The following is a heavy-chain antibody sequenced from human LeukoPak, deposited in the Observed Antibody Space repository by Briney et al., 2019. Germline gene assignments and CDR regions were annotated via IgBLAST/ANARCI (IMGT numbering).Heavy chain of an antibody. Sequence: SETLSLTCTVSGGSISSSYWSWIRQPPGKGLEWIGYIYYSGSTNYNPSLKSRVTISVDTSKNQFSLKVSSVTAADTAVYYCARDSSGLNWFDPWGQGTLVTVTS. D-gene: IGHD6-19*01. CDR1: GGSISSSY. CDR2: IYYSGST. J-gene: IGHJ5*02. V-gene: IGHV4-59*01. CDR3: ARDSSGLNWFDP.